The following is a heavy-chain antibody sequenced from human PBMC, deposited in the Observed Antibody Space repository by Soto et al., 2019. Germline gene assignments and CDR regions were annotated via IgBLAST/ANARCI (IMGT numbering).Heavy chain of an antibody. J-gene: IGHJ6*02. V-gene: IGHV1-18*01. CDR2: ISAYNGNT. D-gene: IGHD3-9*01. CDR3: ARSMWGYDILPGLYGMDV. Sequence: ASVKVSCKASGYTFTSYGISWVRQAPGQGLEWMGWISAYNGNTNYAQKLQGRVTMTTDTSTSTAYTELRSLRSDDTAVYYCARSMWGYDILPGLYGMDVWGQGTTVTVCS. CDR1: GYTFTSYG.